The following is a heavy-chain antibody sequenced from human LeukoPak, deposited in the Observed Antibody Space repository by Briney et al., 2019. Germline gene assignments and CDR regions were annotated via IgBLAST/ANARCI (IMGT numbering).Heavy chain of an antibody. V-gene: IGHV3-30*18. CDR3: VKRGGGDHGLDV. J-gene: IGHJ6*02. Sequence: PGTSLRLSCEASGFTFTNYGMHWVRRAPGKGPECVAVESFDGRKTYYAGFAEGRFTISRDDSNNMVYLQKNSLRTEDTAVYHCVKRGGGDHGLDVWGQGTTVVVS. CDR2: ESFDGRKT. D-gene: IGHD2-21*02. CDR1: GFTFTNYG.